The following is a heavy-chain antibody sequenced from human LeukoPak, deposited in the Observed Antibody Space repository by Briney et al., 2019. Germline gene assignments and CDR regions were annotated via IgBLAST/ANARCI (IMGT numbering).Heavy chain of an antibody. Sequence: ASVKVSCKASGGTFSSYAISWVRQAPGQGLEWMGGIIPIFGTANYAEKFRGRIIMTRDMSTATDYMELSSLRSEDTAVYYCARDNSIADRGWWFDPWGQGTLVTVSS. D-gene: IGHD4-23*01. J-gene: IGHJ5*02. CDR3: ARDNSIADRGWWFDP. CDR2: IIPIFGTA. CDR1: GGTFSSYA. V-gene: IGHV1-69*05.